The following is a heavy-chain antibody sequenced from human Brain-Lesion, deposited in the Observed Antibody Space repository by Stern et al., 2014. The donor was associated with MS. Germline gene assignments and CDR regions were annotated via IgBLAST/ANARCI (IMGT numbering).Heavy chain of an antibody. Sequence: QLQLQESGPGLVKPSETLSLTCTVSGGSISSSTYYWAWIRQPPGKGLEWIGNIYYSGFTYYNPSLKSRVTISVDMSKNQFPLKLSSVTAADTAIYYCARHDSVPRPSQLYSARDRGPGYFDYWGQGTLGTVSS. D-gene: IGHD1-26*01. CDR1: GGSISSSTYY. J-gene: IGHJ4*02. CDR2: IYYSGFT. CDR3: ARHDSVPRPSQLYSARDRGPGYFDY. V-gene: IGHV4-39*01.